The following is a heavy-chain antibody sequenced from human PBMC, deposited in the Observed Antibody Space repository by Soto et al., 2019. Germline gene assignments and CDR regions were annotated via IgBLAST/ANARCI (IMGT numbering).Heavy chain of an antibody. J-gene: IGHJ3*02. CDR2: ISSSGSTI. D-gene: IGHD6-6*01. CDR1: GFTFSSYE. V-gene: IGHV3-48*03. CDR3: ARDSVGEQLAPSDI. Sequence: GGSLRLSCAASGFTFSSYEMNWVRQAPGKGLEWVSYISSSGSTIYYADSVKGRFTISRDNAKNSLYLQMNSLRAEDTAVYYCARDSVGEQLAPSDIWGQGTMVTVSS.